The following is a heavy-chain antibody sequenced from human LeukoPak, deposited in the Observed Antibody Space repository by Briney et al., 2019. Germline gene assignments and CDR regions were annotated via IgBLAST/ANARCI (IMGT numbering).Heavy chain of an antibody. Sequence: SVKVSCKASGGTFSSYAISWVRQAPGQGLEWMGGIIPIFGTANYAQKFQGRVTITADESTSTAYMELSSLRSEDTAVYYCARMQAITMVRGKYYYMDVWGKGTTVTVSS. CDR2: IIPIFGTA. V-gene: IGHV1-69*13. D-gene: IGHD3-10*01. CDR3: ARMQAITMVRGKYYYMDV. J-gene: IGHJ6*03. CDR1: GGTFSSYA.